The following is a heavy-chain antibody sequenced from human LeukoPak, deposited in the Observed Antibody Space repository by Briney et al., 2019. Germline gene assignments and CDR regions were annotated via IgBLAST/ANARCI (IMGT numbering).Heavy chain of an antibody. Sequence: QSSETLSLACALYGGSFSGLLWNWIRQPPGKRLEWIGEINHSGSTTYNPALKSRVTISVDTSKNQFSLKLSSVTAADTAVDYCARGLAGGGVFDYWGQGTLVTVSS. D-gene: IGHD3-16*01. V-gene: IGHV4-34*01. CDR2: INHSGST. J-gene: IGHJ4*02. CDR1: GGSFSGLL. CDR3: ARGLAGGGVFDY.